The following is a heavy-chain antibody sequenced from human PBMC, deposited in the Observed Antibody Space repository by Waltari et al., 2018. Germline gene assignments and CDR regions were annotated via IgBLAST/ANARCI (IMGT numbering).Heavy chain of an antibody. CDR2: IYYSGST. J-gene: IGHJ4*02. CDR3: ARDSGSVSYLDY. Sequence: QVQLQESGPGLVKPSETLSLTCTVSGGSISSYYWSWIRQPPGKGLEWIGYIYYSGSTICNPSLKSRVTVSVDTAKNQYSLKLSSVTAADTAVYYCARDSGSVSYLDYWGQGTLVTVSS. CDR1: GGSISSYY. D-gene: IGHD3-10*01. V-gene: IGHV4-59*01.